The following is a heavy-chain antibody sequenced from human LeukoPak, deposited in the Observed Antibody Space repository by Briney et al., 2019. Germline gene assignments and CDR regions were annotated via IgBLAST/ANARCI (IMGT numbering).Heavy chain of an antibody. CDR1: GFTFSSYG. CDR2: IWYDGSNK. V-gene: IGHV3-33*06. D-gene: IGHD3-3*01. CDR3: AKSDYDFWSGYFDY. Sequence: PGGSLRLSCAASGFTFSSYGMHWVRQAPGKGLEWVAVIWYDGSNKYYADSVKGRLTISRDNSKNTLYLQMNSLRAEDTAVYYCAKSDYDFWSGYFDYWGQGTLVTVSS. J-gene: IGHJ4*02.